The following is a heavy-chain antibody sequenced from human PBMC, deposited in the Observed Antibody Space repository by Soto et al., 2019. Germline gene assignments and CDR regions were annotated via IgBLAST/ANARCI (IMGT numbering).Heavy chain of an antibody. CDR1: GFSLSTSGVG. CDR2: IYWDDDK. V-gene: IGHV2-5*02. Sequence: QITLKESGPTLVKPTQTLTLTCTFSGFSLSTSGVGVAWIRQPPGKALEWLALIYWDDDKRYRHYLETRLTITTDTSKNQVVLTMPNMDSVDTATYYCAYLPCSGGSCYWFSYSGMDVWGQGTRVTVSS. D-gene: IGHD2-15*01. CDR3: AYLPCSGGSCYWFSYSGMDV. J-gene: IGHJ6*02.